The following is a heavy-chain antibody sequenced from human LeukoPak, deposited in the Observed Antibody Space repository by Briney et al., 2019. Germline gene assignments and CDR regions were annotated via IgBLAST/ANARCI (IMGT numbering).Heavy chain of an antibody. J-gene: IGHJ6*03. CDR3: ARLLATWDYYYMNV. V-gene: IGHV3-21*05. CDR2: IGGSGSFI. D-gene: IGHD3-3*02. CDR1: GFTFSTYS. Sequence: KAGGSLRLSCAASGFTFSTYSIKWVRQAPGKGLEWVSYIGGSGSFIYYADSVKGRFTISRDNAKNSVYLQMNSLRAEDTAVYYCARLLATWDYYYMNVWGKGTTVIVSS.